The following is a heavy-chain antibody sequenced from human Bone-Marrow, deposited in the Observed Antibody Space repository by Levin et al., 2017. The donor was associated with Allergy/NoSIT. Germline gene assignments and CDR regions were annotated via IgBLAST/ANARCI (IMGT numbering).Heavy chain of an antibody. D-gene: IGHD4-23*01. CDR1: GGSFTPYF. CDR3: ASGQRWPGRVDAFDV. CDR2: VYYTGNT. J-gene: IGHJ3*01. V-gene: IGHV4-59*01. Sequence: LSQTLSLTCTVSGGSFTPYFWTWIRQPPGKGLEWVGSVYYTGNTDYNRSLQRRVTISLDTSENQFSLKLASVTTADTAVYFCASGQRWPGRVDAFDVWGPGTMVIISS.